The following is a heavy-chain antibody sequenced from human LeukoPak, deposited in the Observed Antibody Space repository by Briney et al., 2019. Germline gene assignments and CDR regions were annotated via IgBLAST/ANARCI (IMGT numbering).Heavy chain of an antibody. J-gene: IGHJ3*02. V-gene: IGHV3-74*01. CDR1: GFTFSSYW. CDR3: AFGLVSNAFDI. CDR2: INSDGSST. D-gene: IGHD3/OR15-3a*01. Sequence: GGSLRLSCAASGFTFSSYWMHWVRHAPGKGLVWVSRINSDGSSTSYADSVKGRFTISRDNAKNTLYLQMNSLRAEDTAVYYCAFGLVSNAFDIWGQGTMVTVSS.